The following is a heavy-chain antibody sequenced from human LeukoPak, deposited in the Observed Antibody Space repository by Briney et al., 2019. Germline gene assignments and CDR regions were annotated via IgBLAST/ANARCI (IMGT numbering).Heavy chain of an antibody. Sequence: GASVKVSCKASGYTFTSYGISWVRQAPEQGLEWMGWISAYNGNTNYAQKLQGRVTMTTDTSTSTAYMELRSLRSDDTAVYYCASGYCSSTSCYPDYWGQGTLVTVSS. CDR2: ISAYNGNT. CDR1: GYTFTSYG. CDR3: ASGYCSSTSCYPDY. D-gene: IGHD2-2*01. J-gene: IGHJ4*02. V-gene: IGHV1-18*01.